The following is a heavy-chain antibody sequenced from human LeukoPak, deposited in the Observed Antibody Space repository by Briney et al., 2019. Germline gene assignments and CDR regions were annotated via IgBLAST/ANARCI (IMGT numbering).Heavy chain of an antibody. CDR3: TTGATSNRNY. Sequence: GGSLRLSCAASGFIFSNAWMSWVRQVPGKGLEWIGRVKSKTDGGTIVYTAPAKGRFTISRDDSIRTLYLQLSSLTTEDTAVYYCTTGATSNRNYWGQGTLVTVSS. CDR1: GFIFSNAW. CDR2: VKSKTDGGTI. V-gene: IGHV3-15*01. J-gene: IGHJ4*02. D-gene: IGHD6-6*01.